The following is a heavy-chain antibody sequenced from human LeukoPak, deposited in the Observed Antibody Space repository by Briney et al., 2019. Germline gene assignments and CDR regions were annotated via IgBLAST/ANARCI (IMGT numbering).Heavy chain of an antibody. CDR3: AKLQGSVFGVVSDY. CDR2: ISGSGADT. Sequence: PGGSLRLSCAASGFTFSSYDMNWARQAPGKGLEWVSTISGSGADTFYADSMKGRFTISRDNSKSTLYLQMNSLRVDDTAVYFCAKLQGSVFGVVSDYWGQGTLVTVSS. V-gene: IGHV3-23*01. J-gene: IGHJ4*02. D-gene: IGHD3-3*01. CDR1: GFTFSSYD.